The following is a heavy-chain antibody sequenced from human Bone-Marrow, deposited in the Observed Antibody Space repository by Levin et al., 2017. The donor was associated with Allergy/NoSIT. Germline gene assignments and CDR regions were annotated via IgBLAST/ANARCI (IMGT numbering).Heavy chain of an antibody. V-gene: IGHV5-51*01. Sequence: GESLKISCKGSGYSFTSYWIGWVRQMPGKGLEWMGIIYPGDSDTRYSPSFQGQVTISADKSISTAYLQWSSLKASDTAMYYCARQKLLWFGELSGLGAFDIWGQGTMVTVSS. J-gene: IGHJ3*02. CDR1: GYSFTSYW. CDR2: IYPGDSDT. D-gene: IGHD3-10*01. CDR3: ARQKLLWFGELSGLGAFDI.